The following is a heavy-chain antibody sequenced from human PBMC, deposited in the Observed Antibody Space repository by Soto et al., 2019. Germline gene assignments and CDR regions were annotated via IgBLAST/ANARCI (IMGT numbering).Heavy chain of an antibody. CDR2: ISGSGGST. D-gene: IGHD3-16*01. J-gene: IGHJ4*02. CDR1: GFTFSSYA. CDR3: AKDINPSTQDIRGSPIGRYFDY. Sequence: GGSLRLSCAASGFTFSSYAMSWVRQAPGKGLEWVSAISGSGGSTYYADSVKGWFTISRDNSKNTLYLQMNSLRAEDTAVYYCAKDINPSTQDIRGSPIGRYFDYWGQGT. V-gene: IGHV3-23*01.